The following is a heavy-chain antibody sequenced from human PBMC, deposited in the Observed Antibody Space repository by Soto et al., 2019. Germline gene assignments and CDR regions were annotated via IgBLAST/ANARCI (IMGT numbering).Heavy chain of an antibody. CDR3: ARGDSGYDFSWFDP. Sequence: GASVKVSCKASGYTCTSYGISWVRQAPGQGLEWMGWISAYNGNTNYAQKLQGRVTMTTDTSTSTAYMELRSLRSDDTAVYYCARGDSGYDFSWFDPWGQGTLVTVSS. CDR1: GYTCTSYG. J-gene: IGHJ5*02. D-gene: IGHD5-12*01. V-gene: IGHV1-18*01. CDR2: ISAYNGNT.